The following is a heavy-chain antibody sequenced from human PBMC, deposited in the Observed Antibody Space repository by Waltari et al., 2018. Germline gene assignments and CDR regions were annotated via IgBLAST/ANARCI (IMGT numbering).Heavy chain of an antibody. V-gene: IGHV1-3*01. Sequence: QAHLVQSGAEVKKPGASVKVSCKASGYTFTTYPLHWVRQAPGQSLEWMGWINAGNGNTKYSQKFRGRVTIGSDTAANTAYMELTSLTLEDAAVYFCATQQHLGHGGFDIWGQGTMITVSS. J-gene: IGHJ3*02. CDR1: GYTFTTYP. CDR3: ATQQHLGHGGFDI. CDR2: INAGNGNT. D-gene: IGHD6-13*01.